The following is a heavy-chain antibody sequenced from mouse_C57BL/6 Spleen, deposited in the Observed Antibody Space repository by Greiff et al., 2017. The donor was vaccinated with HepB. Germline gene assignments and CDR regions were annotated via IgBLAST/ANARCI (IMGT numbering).Heavy chain of an antibody. D-gene: IGHD1-1*01. CDR2: IDPSDSET. CDR1: GYTFTSYW. Sequence: QVQLQQPGAELVRPGSSVKLSCKASGYTFTSYWMHWVKQRPIQGLEWIGNIDPSDSETHYNQKFKDKATLTVDKSSSTAYMQLSSLTSEDSAVYYCARYDGGNEGAMDYWGQGTSVTVAS. J-gene: IGHJ4*01. V-gene: IGHV1-52*01. CDR3: ARYDGGNEGAMDY.